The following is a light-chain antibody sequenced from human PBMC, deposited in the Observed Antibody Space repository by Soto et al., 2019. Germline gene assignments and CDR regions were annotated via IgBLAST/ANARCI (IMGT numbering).Light chain of an antibody. Sequence: DIQMTQSPSSLSASVGDRVTITCQASQDISNYLDWYQQKPGKAPNLLIYDASNLGRGVPSRFSGSGSGTDFTLTITSMQPEDVATYFCHQYDNLPFTFGPGTKVDVK. V-gene: IGKV1-33*01. CDR3: HQYDNLPFT. CDR2: DAS. J-gene: IGKJ3*01. CDR1: QDISNY.